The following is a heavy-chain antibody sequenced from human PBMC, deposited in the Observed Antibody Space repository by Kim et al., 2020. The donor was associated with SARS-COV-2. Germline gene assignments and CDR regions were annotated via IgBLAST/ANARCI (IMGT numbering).Heavy chain of an antibody. J-gene: IGHJ4*02. V-gene: IGHV3-53*01. Sequence: GGSLRLSCAASGFIVSDYYMSWVRQAPGKGLECVSLIYSGGYTYYADSVKGRFTISRDHSKNTMYLQMNSLRAEDTAVYYCERDPLGPRGGYWGQGTLVTVSS. CDR1: GFIVSDYY. CDR3: ERDPLGPRGGY. CDR2: IYSGGYT. D-gene: IGHD3-10*01.